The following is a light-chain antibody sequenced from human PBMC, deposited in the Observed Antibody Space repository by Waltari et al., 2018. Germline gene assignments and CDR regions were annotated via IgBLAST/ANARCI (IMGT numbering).Light chain of an antibody. Sequence: CRASQSFSRALAWYQQKPGQAPRLLIYDASTRAIGIPDRFSGGGSGTDFSLTISRLKPEDFAVYYCQHYVRLPVTFGQGTTVEIK. CDR2: DAS. CDR3: QHYVRLPVT. CDR1: QSFSRA. V-gene: IGKV3-20*01. J-gene: IGKJ1*01.